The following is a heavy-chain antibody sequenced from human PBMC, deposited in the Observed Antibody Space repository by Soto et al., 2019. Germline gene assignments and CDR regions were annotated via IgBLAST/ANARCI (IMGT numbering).Heavy chain of an antibody. Sequence: GESLKISCAASGFTISSHAMHWVRQAPGKGLEWVALLSYDGTNKYNADSVKGRFTMSRDSSKNTLYLQLNSLRPEDTAVYHCAREGAETVGYGLDVWGQGTTVTVSS. CDR1: GFTISSHA. J-gene: IGHJ6*02. CDR3: AREGAETVGYGLDV. V-gene: IGHV3-30-3*01. D-gene: IGHD3-16*01. CDR2: LSYDGTNK.